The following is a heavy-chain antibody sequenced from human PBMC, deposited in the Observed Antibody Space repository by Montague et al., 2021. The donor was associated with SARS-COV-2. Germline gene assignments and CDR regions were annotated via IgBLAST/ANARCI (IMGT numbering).Heavy chain of an antibody. CDR1: GGSISRGGYY. J-gene: IGHJ4*02. CDR2: VYYSGST. V-gene: IGHV4-61*08. D-gene: IGHD5-24*01. CDR3: ASDYPRWYPFDPCFDF. Sequence: SETLSLTCTVSGGSISRGGYYWSWIRQSPGKGLEWIGYVYYSGSTNFNPSLKSRVTISVDTSKSQFSLKLRSVTAADTAVYYCASDYPRWYPFDPCFDFWGQGTLVTVSS.